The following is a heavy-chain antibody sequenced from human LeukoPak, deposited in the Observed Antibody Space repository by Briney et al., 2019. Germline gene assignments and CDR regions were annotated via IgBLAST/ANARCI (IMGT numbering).Heavy chain of an antibody. Sequence: ASVKVSCKASGGTFSNYAISWVRQAPGQGLEWMGWISAYNGNTNYAQKLQGRVTMTTDTSTSTAYMELRSLRSDDTAVYYCARVVDEYCSGGSCYSPYFDYWGQGTLVTVSS. V-gene: IGHV1-18*01. J-gene: IGHJ4*02. CDR3: ARVVDEYCSGGSCYSPYFDY. CDR2: ISAYNGNT. CDR1: GGTFSNYA. D-gene: IGHD2-15*01.